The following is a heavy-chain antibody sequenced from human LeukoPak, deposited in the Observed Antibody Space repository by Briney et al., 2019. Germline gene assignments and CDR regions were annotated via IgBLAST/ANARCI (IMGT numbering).Heavy chain of an antibody. D-gene: IGHD3-9*01. CDR1: GFIFSSHA. J-gene: IGHJ4*02. CDR2: IQYDGSEK. CDR3: AKDLTGAYCSDY. V-gene: IGHV3-30-3*01. Sequence: PGGSLRLSCAASGFIFSSHAMHWVRQAPGKGLEWVAVIQYDGSEKRYADSVKGRFTVSRDNSKNTLYLQMDSLTAEDTAVYHYAKDLTGAYCSDYWGQGTLVTVSS.